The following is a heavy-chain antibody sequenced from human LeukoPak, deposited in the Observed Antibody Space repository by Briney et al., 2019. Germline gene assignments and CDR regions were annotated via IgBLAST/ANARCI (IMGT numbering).Heavy chain of an antibody. CDR1: GFTFDDYA. V-gene: IGHV3-9*01. D-gene: IGHD4-17*01. Sequence: GGSLRLSCAASGFTFDDYAMHWVRHAPGKGLEWVSGISWNSGSIGYADSVKGRFTISRDNAKNSLYLQMNSLRAEDTALYYCASSRYYGDSYFDYWGQGTLVTVSS. CDR2: ISWNSGSI. CDR3: ASSRYYGDSYFDY. J-gene: IGHJ4*02.